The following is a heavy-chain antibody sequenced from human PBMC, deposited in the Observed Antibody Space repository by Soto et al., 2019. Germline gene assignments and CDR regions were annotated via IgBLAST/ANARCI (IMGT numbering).Heavy chain of an antibody. CDR1: GFNFNNYA. V-gene: IGHV3-23*01. D-gene: IGHD2-2*01. Sequence: GGSMRLSCAASGFNFNNYAMGWVRQAPGKGLEWVSAITDSSSDTYYLDSVKGRFTISRDNSKNTLYLQMNSLRAEDTAIYYCAKLGSSSWSPHYYFDYWGQGTLVTVSS. CDR3: AKLGSSSWSPHYYFDY. CDR2: ITDSSSDT. J-gene: IGHJ4*02.